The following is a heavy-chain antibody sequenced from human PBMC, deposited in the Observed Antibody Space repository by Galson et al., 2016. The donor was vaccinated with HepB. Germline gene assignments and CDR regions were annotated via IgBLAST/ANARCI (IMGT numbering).Heavy chain of an antibody. J-gene: IGHJ4*02. V-gene: IGHV3-11*06. D-gene: IGHD1-1*01. Sequence: SLRLSCAASGFTFSDYYMNCIRQAPGKGLEWLSYISSSSVYTKYADSVKGRFTISRDNAKNALYLQMNSLRVEDSAVYYCATGGATRAHSNWGQGTLVTVSS. CDR3: ATGGATRAHSN. CDR1: GFTFSDYY. CDR2: ISSSSVYT.